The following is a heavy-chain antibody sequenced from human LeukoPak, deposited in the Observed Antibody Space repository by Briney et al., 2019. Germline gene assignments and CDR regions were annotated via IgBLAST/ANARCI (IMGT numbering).Heavy chain of an antibody. D-gene: IGHD2-15*01. V-gene: IGHV4-59*02. CDR1: GASVSSSH. CDR2: LSYTGKT. CDR3: SEGCFEPFDH. J-gene: IGHJ4*02. Sequence: SETLSLTCVVPGASVSSSHWNWIRQLPGKGLEWIGCLSYTGKTDYNPSLTSRVTISLDTSKNQVSLKLRSVTAADTAVYYCSEGCFEPFDHWGQGTLVTVSS.